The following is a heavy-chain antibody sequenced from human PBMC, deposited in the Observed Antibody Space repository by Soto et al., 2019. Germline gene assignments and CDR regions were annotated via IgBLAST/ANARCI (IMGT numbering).Heavy chain of an antibody. Sequence: GASVNVSCKASGYTFTAYYMHWVRQAPGQGLEWMGWVNPNSGGTNYAQKFQGRVTMTRDTSITTAYMELSRLRSDDTAVYYCARSIAARRTVDYWGQGTLVTVS. CDR2: VNPNSGGT. V-gene: IGHV1-2*02. CDR3: ARSIAARRTVDY. D-gene: IGHD6-6*01. J-gene: IGHJ4*01. CDR1: GYTFTAYY.